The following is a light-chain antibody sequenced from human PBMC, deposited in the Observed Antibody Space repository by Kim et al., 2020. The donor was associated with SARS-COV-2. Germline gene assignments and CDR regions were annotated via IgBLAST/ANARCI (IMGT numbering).Light chain of an antibody. CDR1: QSVSNNY. V-gene: IGKV3-20*01. J-gene: IGKJ2*01. CDR3: QHYGSSPPMYT. Sequence: PGERATLACGASQSVSNNYLAWYQQKPGQAPRLLIFGVSSRAAGIPDRFSGSGSGTDFTLTISRLEPEDFAVYYCQHYGSSPPMYTFGQGTKLEI. CDR2: GVS.